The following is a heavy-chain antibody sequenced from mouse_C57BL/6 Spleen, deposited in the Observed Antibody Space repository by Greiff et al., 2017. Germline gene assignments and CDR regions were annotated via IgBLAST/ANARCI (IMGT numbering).Heavy chain of an antibody. CDR3: ARRRENCYSNYVDYFDY. CDR1: GYAFSSSW. Sequence: VKLQQSGPELVKPGASVKISCTASGYAFSSSWMNWVKQRPGKGLEWIGRIYPGAGDTNYNGKFKGKATLTADKSSSTAYMQLSSLTSEDSAVYFCARRRENCYSNYVDYFDYWGQGTTLTVSS. J-gene: IGHJ2*01. V-gene: IGHV1-82*01. D-gene: IGHD2-5*01. CDR2: IYPGAGDT.